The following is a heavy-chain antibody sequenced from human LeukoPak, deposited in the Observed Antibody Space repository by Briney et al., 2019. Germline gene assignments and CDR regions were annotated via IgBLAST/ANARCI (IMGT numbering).Heavy chain of an antibody. J-gene: IGHJ5*02. Sequence: GGSLRLSCAASGFTFSDYYMSWIRQAPGKGLEWVSYISSSSSTIYYADSVKGRFTISRDNAKNSLYLQMNSLRAEDTAVYYCAIIPPVGWFDPWGQGTLVTVSS. V-gene: IGHV3-11*04. CDR3: AIIPPVGWFDP. D-gene: IGHD2-2*02. CDR1: GFTFSDYY. CDR2: ISSSSSTI.